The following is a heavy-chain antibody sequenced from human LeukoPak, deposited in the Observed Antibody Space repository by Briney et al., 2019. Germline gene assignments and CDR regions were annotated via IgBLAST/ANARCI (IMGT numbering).Heavy chain of an antibody. CDR1: GYSISSGYY. J-gene: IGHJ5*02. CDR3: VRGHSILGVEARFDP. CDR2: IFHSGYT. V-gene: IGHV4-38-2*01. D-gene: IGHD3-3*01. Sequence: SETLSLTCAVSGYSISSGYYWVWIRQPPGKRLEWIGLIFHSGYTTYNPSLQTRVTMSIDTSKNEFSLTLTSVTTADTAVYYCVRGHSILGVEARFDPWGQGALVTVSS.